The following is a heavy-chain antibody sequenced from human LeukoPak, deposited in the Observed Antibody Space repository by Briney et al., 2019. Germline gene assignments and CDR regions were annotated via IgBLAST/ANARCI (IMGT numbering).Heavy chain of an antibody. CDR1: GGSFSGYY. V-gene: IGHV4-34*01. CDR3: ARVSVTGTTGLSPYYFDN. CDR2: INHSGST. D-gene: IGHD1-7*01. J-gene: IGHJ4*02. Sequence: SETLSLTRAVYGGSFSGYYWSWIRQPPGKGLEWIGEINHSGSTNYNPSLKGRVTISVDTSKNQFSLKLSSVTAADTAVYYCARVSVTGTTGLSPYYFDNWGQGTLVTVSS.